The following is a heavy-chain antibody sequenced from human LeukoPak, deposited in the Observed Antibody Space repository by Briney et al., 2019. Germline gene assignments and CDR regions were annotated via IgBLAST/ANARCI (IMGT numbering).Heavy chain of an antibody. CDR3: ASDPEGGYYPY. Sequence: SETLSLTCTVSGYSISSGYYWGWIRQPPGKGLEWIGSIYHSGSTYYNPSLKSRVTISVDTSKNQFSLKLSSVTAADTAVYYCASDPEGGYYPYWGQGTLVTVSS. J-gene: IGHJ4*02. CDR1: GYSISSGYY. V-gene: IGHV4-38-2*02. D-gene: IGHD3-22*01. CDR2: IYHSGST.